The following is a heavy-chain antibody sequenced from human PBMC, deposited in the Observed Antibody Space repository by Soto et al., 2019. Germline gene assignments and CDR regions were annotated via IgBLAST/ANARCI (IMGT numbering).Heavy chain of an antibody. CDR1: GGTFSSYT. V-gene: IGHV1-69*02. CDR2: IIPILGIA. Sequence: SVKVSCKASGGTFSSYTISWVRQAPGQGLEWMGRIIPILGIANYAQKFQGRVTITADKSTSTAYMELSSLRSEDTAVYYCARSPVVVVAANNWFDPWGQGTLVTVSS. J-gene: IGHJ5*02. CDR3: ARSPVVVVAANNWFDP. D-gene: IGHD2-15*01.